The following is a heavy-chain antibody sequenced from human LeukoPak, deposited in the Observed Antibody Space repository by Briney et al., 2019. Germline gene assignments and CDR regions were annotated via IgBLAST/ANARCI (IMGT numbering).Heavy chain of an antibody. V-gene: IGHV3-30*04. D-gene: IGHD6-19*01. CDR2: ISSDGTSK. CDR1: GFIFSSYV. J-gene: IGHJ4*02. Sequence: GSLRLSCAASGFIFSSYVMHWVRQAPGKGLEWVAVISSDGTSKYAVDSVRGRFTISRDNSKNTLYLQMNSLRAEDTAVYYCARAGSSGWYVPDFDYWGQGTLVTVSS. CDR3: ARAGSSGWYVPDFDY.